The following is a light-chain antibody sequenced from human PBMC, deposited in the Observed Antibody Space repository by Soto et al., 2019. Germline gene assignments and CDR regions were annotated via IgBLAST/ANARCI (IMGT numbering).Light chain of an antibody. CDR3: NSYTSRNPLV. J-gene: IGLJ1*01. V-gene: IGLV2-14*01. Sequence: QSLLTQPASVSGSPGQSITIFCTGTSSDVGGYNYVSWYQQHPGKAPKLMIYEVSNRPSGVSNRFSGSKSGNTASLTISGLQPEDEADYYCNSYTSRNPLVLGTGTKVTV. CDR1: SSDVGGYNY. CDR2: EVS.